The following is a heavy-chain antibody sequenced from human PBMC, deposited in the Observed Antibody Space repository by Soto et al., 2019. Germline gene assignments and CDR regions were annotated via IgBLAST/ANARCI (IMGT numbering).Heavy chain of an antibody. J-gene: IGHJ4*02. Sequence: SETLSLTCTVSGGSISSYYWSWIRQPPGKGLEWIGYIYYNGSTNYNPSLKSRVTISVDTSKNQFSLKLSSVTAADTAVYYCARAHTYYDILTGYSLFDYWGQGTLVTVSS. CDR1: GGSISSYY. CDR2: IYYNGST. D-gene: IGHD3-9*01. V-gene: IGHV4-59*01. CDR3: ARAHTYYDILTGYSLFDY.